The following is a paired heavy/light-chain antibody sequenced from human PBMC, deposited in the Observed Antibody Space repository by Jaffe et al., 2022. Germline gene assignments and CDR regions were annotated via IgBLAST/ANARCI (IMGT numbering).Heavy chain of an antibody. V-gene: IGHV4-39*01. Sequence: QLQLQESGPGLVKPSETLSLTCAVSGGSISSSSYYWGWIRQPPGKGLEWIGSIYYSGSTLYKSSLRSRVTISADTSKNQFSLKLSAVTAADTAIYFCAGHVLYGDYPDYFNIWGQGTMVTVSS. CDR1: GGSISSSSYY. CDR3: AGHVLYGDYPDYFNI. CDR2: IYYSGST. J-gene: IGHJ3*02. D-gene: IGHD4-17*01.
Light chain of an antibody. CDR1: QSISRW. J-gene: IGKJ1*01. V-gene: IGKV1-5*03. CDR3: QQYKSYWT. Sequence: DIQMTQSPSTLSASVGDRVTMTCRASQSISRWLAWYQQKPGKAPKCLIYQASSLESGVPSRFSGSGSGTEFTLTISSLQPDDFATYYCQQYKSYWTFGQGTKVEIK. CDR2: QAS.